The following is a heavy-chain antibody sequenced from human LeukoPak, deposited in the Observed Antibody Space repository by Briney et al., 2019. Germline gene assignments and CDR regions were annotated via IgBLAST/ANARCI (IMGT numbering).Heavy chain of an antibody. CDR1: GGSFSGYY. CDR3: ARVLGNYVLISDY. CDR2: INHSGST. V-gene: IGHV4-34*01. Sequence: SETLSLTCAVYGGSFSGYYWSWIRQPPGKGLEWIGEINHSGSTNYNPSLKSRVTISVDTSKNQFSLKLSSVTAADTAVYYCARVLGNYVLISDYWGQGTLVTVSS. J-gene: IGHJ4*02. D-gene: IGHD1-7*01.